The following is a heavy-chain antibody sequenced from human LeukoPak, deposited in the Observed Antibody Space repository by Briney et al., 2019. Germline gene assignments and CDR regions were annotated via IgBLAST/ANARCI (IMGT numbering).Heavy chain of an antibody. CDR3: AKDQGATTYYFDY. V-gene: IGHV3-53*05. CDR1: GFTVNSNY. Sequence: LTGGSLRLSCAASGFTVNSNYMSWVRQAPGKGLEWVSVIYSGGSTYYADSVKGRFTISRDNSKNTLYLQMNSLRAEDTAVYYCAKDQGATTYYFDYWGQGTLVTVSS. CDR2: IYSGGST. D-gene: IGHD1-26*01. J-gene: IGHJ4*02.